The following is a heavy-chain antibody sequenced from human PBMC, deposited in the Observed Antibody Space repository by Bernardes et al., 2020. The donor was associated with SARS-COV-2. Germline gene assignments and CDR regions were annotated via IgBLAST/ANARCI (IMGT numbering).Heavy chain of an antibody. CDR1: GFTFSSFG. CDR2: ISNNGVQT. Sequence: GGTLRLSCTATGFTFSSFGMSWVRKSPGKGLQWVSGISNNGVQTYYIDSVKGRFTVSRDNSKNTLYLIMNNLRSEDTAIYFCATGVSLLGASWGQGSLVIVSS. V-gene: IGHV3-23*01. CDR3: ATGVSLLGAS. D-gene: IGHD2-8*02. J-gene: IGHJ4*02.